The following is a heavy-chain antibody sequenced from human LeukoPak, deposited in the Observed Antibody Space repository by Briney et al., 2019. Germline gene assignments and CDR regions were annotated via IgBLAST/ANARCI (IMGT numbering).Heavy chain of an antibody. Sequence: ASVLVSCKASGYTFRSHDINWVRQATGQGLEWMGWVSPKTGRTGYAQKFQGRVYMTTNASLSTAYMELSSLRSDDTVVYFCARESERNDGWFDPWGQGTLVTVSS. CDR1: GYTFRSHD. CDR3: ARESERNDGWFDP. CDR2: VSPKTGRT. D-gene: IGHD1-1*01. J-gene: IGHJ5*02. V-gene: IGHV1-8*01.